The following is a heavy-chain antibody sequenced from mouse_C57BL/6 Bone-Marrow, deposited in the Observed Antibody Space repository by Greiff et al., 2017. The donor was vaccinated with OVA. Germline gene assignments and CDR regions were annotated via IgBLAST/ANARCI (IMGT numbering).Heavy chain of an antibody. Sequence: EVKLVESGGGLVQPKGSLKLSCAASGFSFNTYAMNWVRQAPGKGLEWVARIRSKSNNYATYYADSVKDRFTISRDDSESMLYLQMNNLKTEDTAMYYCVRHGATGDYWGQGTTLTVSS. CDR2: IRSKSNNYAT. J-gene: IGHJ2*01. CDR3: VRHGATGDY. D-gene: IGHD3-1*01. CDR1: GFSFNTYA. V-gene: IGHV10-1*01.